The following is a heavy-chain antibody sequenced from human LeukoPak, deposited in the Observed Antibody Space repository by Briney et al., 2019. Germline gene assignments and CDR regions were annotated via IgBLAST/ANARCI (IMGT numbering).Heavy chain of an antibody. V-gene: IGHV3-21*01. CDR3: ALLGDILTGYYGHDAFDI. CDR2: ISSSSSYI. Sequence: PGGSLRLSCAAYGFTFSSYSMNWVRQAPGKGLEWVSSISSSSSYIYYADSVKGRFTISRDNAKNSLYLQMNSLRAEDRAVYYCALLGDILTGYYGHDAFDIWGQGTMVTVPS. J-gene: IGHJ3*02. CDR1: GFTFSSYS. D-gene: IGHD3-9*01.